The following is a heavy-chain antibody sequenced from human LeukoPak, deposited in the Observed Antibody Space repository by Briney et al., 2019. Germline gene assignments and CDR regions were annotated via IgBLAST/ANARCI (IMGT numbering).Heavy chain of an antibody. J-gene: IGHJ6*03. CDR1: GFTFSSYA. D-gene: IGHD6-13*01. CDR2: ISYDGSNK. V-gene: IGHV3-30-3*01. Sequence: GGSLRLSCAASGFTFSSYAMHWVRQAPGKGLEWVAVISYDGSNKYYADSVKGRFTISRDNSKNTLYLQMNSLRVEDTAVYYCARVYTSTWYLGYLHMDVWGKGTTVTVSS. CDR3: ARVYTSTWYLGYLHMDV.